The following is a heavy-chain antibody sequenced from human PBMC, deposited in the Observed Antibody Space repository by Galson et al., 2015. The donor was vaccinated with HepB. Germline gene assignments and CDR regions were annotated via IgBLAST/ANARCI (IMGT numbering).Heavy chain of an antibody. CDR2: IFHSGRT. V-gene: IGHV4-4*02. D-gene: IGHD5-18*01. CDR3: ARGGYSYGHYYFDY. Sequence: VRQPPGKGLEWIGEIFHSGRTNYNPSLKSRVTISVDKSKNQLSLKLSSVTAADTAVYYCARGGYSYGHYYFDYWGQGTLVTVS. J-gene: IGHJ4*02.